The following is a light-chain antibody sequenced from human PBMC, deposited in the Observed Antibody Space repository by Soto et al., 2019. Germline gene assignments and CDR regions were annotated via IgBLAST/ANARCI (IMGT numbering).Light chain of an antibody. V-gene: IGKV1-13*02. Sequence: AIQLTQSPSSLSASAGDRVTITCRASQGISSALAWYQQKPGKAPKLLIYDASSLESGVPSRFSGSGSGTDFTLTISSLQPEDFATYYCQQFNSYLSLTFGGGTKVDIK. CDR1: QGISSA. J-gene: IGKJ4*01. CDR3: QQFNSYLSLT. CDR2: DAS.